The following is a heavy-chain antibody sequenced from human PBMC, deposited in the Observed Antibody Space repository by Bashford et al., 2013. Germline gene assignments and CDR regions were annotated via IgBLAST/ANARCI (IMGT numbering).Heavy chain of an antibody. V-gene: IGHV1-69*13. CDR1: GGTFSSYA. J-gene: IGHJ3*02. Sequence: SVKVSCKASGGTFSSYAISWVRQAPGQGLEWMGGIIPIFGTANYAQKFQGRVTITADESTSTAYMELSSLRSEDTAVYYCARDPRITIFGVVIGDDAFDIWGQGTMVTVSS. CDR2: IIPIFGTA. CDR3: ARDPRITIFGVVIGDDAFDI. D-gene: IGHD3-3*01.